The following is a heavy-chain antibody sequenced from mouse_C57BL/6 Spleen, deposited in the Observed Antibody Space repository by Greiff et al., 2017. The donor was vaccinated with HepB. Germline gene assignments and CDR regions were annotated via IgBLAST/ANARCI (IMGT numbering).Heavy chain of an antibody. J-gene: IGHJ2*01. V-gene: IGHV1-59*01. CDR1: GYTFTSYW. Sequence: QVQLQHPGAELVRPGTSVKLSCKASGYTFTSYWMHWVKQRPGQGLEWIGVIDPSDSYTNYNQKFKGKATLTVDTSSSTAYMQLSSLTSEDSAVYYCAIGSSYVPFDYWGQGTTLTVSS. CDR2: IDPSDSYT. D-gene: IGHD1-1*01. CDR3: AIGSSYVPFDY.